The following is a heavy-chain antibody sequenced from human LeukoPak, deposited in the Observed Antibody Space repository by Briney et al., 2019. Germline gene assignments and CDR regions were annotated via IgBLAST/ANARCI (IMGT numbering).Heavy chain of an antibody. J-gene: IGHJ4*02. Sequence: ASVKVSCKASGYTFTGYYMHWVRQAPGQGLEWMGWINPNSGGTNYAQKFQGRVTMIGDTSISTAYMELSRLRSDDTAVYYCARDLLIAAAGTENYWGQGTLVTLSS. V-gene: IGHV1-2*02. CDR3: ARDLLIAAAGTENY. CDR2: INPNSGGT. D-gene: IGHD6-13*01. CDR1: GYTFTGYY.